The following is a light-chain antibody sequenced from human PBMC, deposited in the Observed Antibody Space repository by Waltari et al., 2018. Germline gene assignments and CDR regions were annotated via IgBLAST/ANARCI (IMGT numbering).Light chain of an antibody. V-gene: IGKV3-11*01. CDR3: QQRSKWPIT. CDR2: DAS. CDR1: QSVSTY. Sequence: EIVLTQSPATRSLSPGERATLPCRDSQSVSTYLAWFPQKPGQAPRLLIYDASYRATGIPARFSGSGSGTDFTLTISSLEPEAFAVYYRQQRSKWPITFGPGSKVDIK. J-gene: IGKJ3*01.